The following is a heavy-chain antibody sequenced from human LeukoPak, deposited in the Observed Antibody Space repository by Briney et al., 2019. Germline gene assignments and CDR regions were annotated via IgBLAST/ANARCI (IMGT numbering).Heavy chain of an antibody. Sequence: PGGSLRLSCAASGFTFSSYAMHWVRQAPGKGLEWVAVISYDGSNKYYADSVKGRFTISRDNSKNTLYLQMNSLRAEDTAVYYCAGGPLRGGAFDYWGQGTLVTVSS. V-gene: IGHV3-30-3*01. CDR1: GFTFSSYA. D-gene: IGHD3-16*01. CDR2: ISYDGSNK. J-gene: IGHJ4*02. CDR3: AGGPLRGGAFDY.